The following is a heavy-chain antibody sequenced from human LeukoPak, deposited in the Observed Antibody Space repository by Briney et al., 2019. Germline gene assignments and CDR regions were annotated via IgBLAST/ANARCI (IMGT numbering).Heavy chain of an antibody. Sequence: PGGSLRLSCAASGFTFTYYAIHWVRQAPGKGLEWVAFIRYDGTNKNYADSVKGRFTISRDNSKNTLYLQTNSLRAEDTAVYYCAKVVHLEWLFLGYYFDYWGQGTLVTVSS. CDR1: GFTFTYYA. V-gene: IGHV3-30*02. D-gene: IGHD3-3*01. CDR2: IRYDGTNK. CDR3: AKVVHLEWLFLGYYFDY. J-gene: IGHJ4*02.